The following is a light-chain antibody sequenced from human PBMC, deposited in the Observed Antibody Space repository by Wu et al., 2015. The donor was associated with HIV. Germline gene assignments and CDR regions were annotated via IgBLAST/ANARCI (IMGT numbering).Light chain of an antibody. V-gene: IGKV3-20*01. Sequence: IVMTQSPATLSVSPGKRATLSCRASQSVSSSYLAWYQQKPGQAPRLLIYGASSRATGIPDRFSGSGSGTDFTLTISRLEPEDFAVYYCQQYGSSLVTFGQGTKLEIK. J-gene: IGKJ2*01. CDR3: QQYGSSLVT. CDR1: QSVSSSY. CDR2: GAS.